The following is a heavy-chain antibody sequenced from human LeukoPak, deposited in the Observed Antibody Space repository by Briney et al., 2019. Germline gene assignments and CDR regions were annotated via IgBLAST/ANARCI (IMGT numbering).Heavy chain of an antibody. CDR2: ISAYNGNT. J-gene: IGHJ3*02. CDR1: GYPFTDYY. V-gene: IGHV1-18*04. D-gene: IGHD5-24*01. Sequence: ASVKVSCKASGYPFTDYYMHWVRQAPGQGLEWMGWISAYNGNTNYAQKLQGRVTMTTDTSTSTAYMELRSLRSDDTAVYYCARDGMAKAGGFDIWGQGTMVTVSS. CDR3: ARDGMAKAGGFDI.